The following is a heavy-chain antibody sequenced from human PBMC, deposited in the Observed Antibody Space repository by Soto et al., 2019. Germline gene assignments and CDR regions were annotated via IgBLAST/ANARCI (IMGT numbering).Heavy chain of an antibody. V-gene: IGHV3-11*01. Sequence: GGSLRLSCAASGFTFSDYYMSWIRQAPGKGLEWVSYISGSGDVQYYADSVKGRFTISRDNAKNSLYLQMNSLRAEDTAVYFCARDLGYYDSSGYFDYWGQRTLVTVSS. CDR1: GFTFSDYY. CDR2: ISGSGDVQ. CDR3: ARDLGYYDSSGYFDY. D-gene: IGHD3-22*01. J-gene: IGHJ4*02.